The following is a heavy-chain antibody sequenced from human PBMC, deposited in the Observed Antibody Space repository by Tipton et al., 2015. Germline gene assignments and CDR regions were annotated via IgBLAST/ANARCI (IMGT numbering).Heavy chain of an antibody. D-gene: IGHD3-16*01. CDR3: TRASFMREADFDY. V-gene: IGHV4-61*01. Sequence: TLPLTCTVSGGSVNSANYYWSWIRQPPGKGLEWIGYIYYSGTTGYNPSLNGRVTIAVDTSKNQFSLNLRSVTAADTAIYYCTRASFMREADFDYWGQGTLVTVSS. J-gene: IGHJ4*02. CDR2: IYYSGTT. CDR1: GGSVNSANYY.